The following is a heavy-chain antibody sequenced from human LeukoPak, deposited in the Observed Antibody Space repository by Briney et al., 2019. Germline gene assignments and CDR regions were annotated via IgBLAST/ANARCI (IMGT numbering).Heavy chain of an antibody. D-gene: IGHD3-22*01. CDR1: GYTFTSYG. Sequence: ASVKVSCTASGYTFTSYGISWVRQAPGQGLEWMGWISAYNGNTNFAQKLQGRVTMTTDTSTSTAYMVQRSLRSDDTAVYYCASPAHYYDSREMGYWGQGTLVTVSS. CDR3: ASPAHYYDSREMGY. J-gene: IGHJ4*02. V-gene: IGHV1-18*01. CDR2: ISAYNGNT.